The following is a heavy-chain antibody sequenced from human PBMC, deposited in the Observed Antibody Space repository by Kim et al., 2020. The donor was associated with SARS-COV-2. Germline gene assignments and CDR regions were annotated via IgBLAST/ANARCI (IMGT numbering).Heavy chain of an antibody. CDR2: FDPEDGET. CDR3: ATTSSLAGYYILFDY. CDR1: GYTLTELS. J-gene: IGHJ4*02. Sequence: ASVKVSCKVSGYTLTELSMHWVRQAPGKGLEWMGGFDPEDGETIYAQKFQGRVTMTEDTSTDTAYMELSSLRSEDTAVYYCATTSSLAGYYILFDYWGQGTLVTVSS. D-gene: IGHD3-9*01. V-gene: IGHV1-24*01.